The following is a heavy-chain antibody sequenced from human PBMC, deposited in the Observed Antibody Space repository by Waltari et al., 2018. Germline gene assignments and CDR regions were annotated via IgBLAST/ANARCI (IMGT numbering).Heavy chain of an antibody. CDR3: ARGTHGFDP. V-gene: IGHV4-30-4*08. J-gene: IGHJ5*02. CDR1: GGSISSGDYY. CDR2: IYHSGNT. Sequence: QVQLQESGPGLVEPSQTLSLTCTVFGGSISSGDYYWGWIRQPPGKGLEWIGFIYHSGNTHYNPSFKSRITMSVDTSKNQFSLNLNSVNAADTAVYYCARGTHGFDPWCQGTLVTVSS.